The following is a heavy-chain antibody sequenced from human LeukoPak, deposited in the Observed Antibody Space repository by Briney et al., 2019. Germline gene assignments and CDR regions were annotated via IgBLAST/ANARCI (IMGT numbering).Heavy chain of an antibody. J-gene: IGHJ4*02. CDR2: ITGRGSSA. Sequence: PGGSLRLSCAASGFSFSNFGMNWVRQGLGKGLGWVSSITGRGSSAYYADSVKGRFTISRDNSKSTLYLQMNSLRGDDTAVYYCARDYGDYGLDYWGQGALVTVAS. CDR3: ARDYGDYGLDY. D-gene: IGHD4-17*01. V-gene: IGHV3-23*01. CDR1: GFSFSNFG.